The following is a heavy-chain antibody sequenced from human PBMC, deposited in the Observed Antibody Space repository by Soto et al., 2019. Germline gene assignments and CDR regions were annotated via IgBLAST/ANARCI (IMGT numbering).Heavy chain of an antibody. V-gene: IGHV1-18*01. CDR1: GYTFPSYG. D-gene: IGHD1-7*01. CDR2: ISAYNGNT. CDR3: AVTGTTSGMDV. J-gene: IGHJ6*02. Sequence: ASVEVSRDASGYTFPSYGIRWVRQAPGQGLEWMGWISAYNGNTNYAQKLQGRVTMTTDTSTSTAYMELRSLRSDYTAVYYCAVTGTTSGMDVWGQGTTVTVSS.